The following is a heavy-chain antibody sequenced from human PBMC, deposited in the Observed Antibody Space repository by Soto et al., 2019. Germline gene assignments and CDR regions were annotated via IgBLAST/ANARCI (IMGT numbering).Heavy chain of an antibody. V-gene: IGHV1-2*04. CDR3: ARDRSSGWLNWFDP. Sequence: QVQLVQSGAEVKKPGASVKVSCKASGYTFTGYYMHWVRQAPGQGLEWMGWINPNSGGTNYAQKFQGWVTMTRDTSISTAYMELSRMRSDDTAVYYCARDRSSGWLNWFDPWGQGTLVTVSS. CDR2: INPNSGGT. D-gene: IGHD6-19*01. CDR1: GYTFTGYY. J-gene: IGHJ5*02.